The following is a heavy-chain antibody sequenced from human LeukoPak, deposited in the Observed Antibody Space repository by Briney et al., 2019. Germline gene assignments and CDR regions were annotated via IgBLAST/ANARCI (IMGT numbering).Heavy chain of an antibody. Sequence: GGSLRLSCAASGFPFSSYWMHWVRQAPGKGLVWVSRINSDGSSTSYADSVKGRFTISRDNAKNTLYLQMNSLRAEDTAVYYCARENSYGYGFDYWGQGTLVTVSS. V-gene: IGHV3-74*01. CDR1: GFPFSSYW. CDR3: ARENSYGYGFDY. CDR2: INSDGSST. D-gene: IGHD5-18*01. J-gene: IGHJ4*02.